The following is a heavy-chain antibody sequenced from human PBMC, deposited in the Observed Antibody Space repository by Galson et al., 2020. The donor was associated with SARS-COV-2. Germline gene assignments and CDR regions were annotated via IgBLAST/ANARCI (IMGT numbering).Heavy chain of an antibody. D-gene: IGHD2-21*02. V-gene: IGHV3-21*01. CDR2: ITFGGGET. Sequence: GGSLRLSCVASGFSFSIYTIHWVRQAPGKGLEWVASITFGGGETHYADPLRGRFVIPRDNGKRSLYLQMNSLRAEDTGSYYCARNRDTSVIPVALDVWGRGTTVTVS. J-gene: IGHJ6*02. CDR1: GFSFSIYT. CDR3: ARNRDTSVIPVALDV.